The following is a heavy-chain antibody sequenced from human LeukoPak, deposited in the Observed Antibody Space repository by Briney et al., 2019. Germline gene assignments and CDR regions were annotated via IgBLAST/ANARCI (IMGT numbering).Heavy chain of an antibody. J-gene: IGHJ5*02. CDR1: GGSISSYY. CDR2: IYTSGST. Sequence: SETLSLTCTVSGGSISSYYWSWIRQPAGKGLDWIGRIYTSGSTNYNPSLKSRVTMSVDTSKNQFSLKLSSVTAADTAVYYCASTRYDFWSGYYPNWFDPWGQGTLVTVSS. V-gene: IGHV4-4*07. D-gene: IGHD3-3*01. CDR3: ASTRYDFWSGYYPNWFDP.